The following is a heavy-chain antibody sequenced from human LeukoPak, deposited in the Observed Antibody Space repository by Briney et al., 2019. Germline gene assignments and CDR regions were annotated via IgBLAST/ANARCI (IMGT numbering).Heavy chain of an antibody. J-gene: IGHJ4*02. CDR3: AKDPSSTSCYVPFFYYFDY. CDR1: GFTFNSYG. V-gene: IGHV3-30*18. D-gene: IGHD2-2*01. Sequence: GGSLRLSCAASGFTFNSYGMHWVRQAPGKGLEWVAVISYDGSNKYYADSVKGRFTISRDNSKNTLYLQMNSLRAEDTAVYYCAKDPSSTSCYVPFFYYFDYWGQGTLVTVSS. CDR2: ISYDGSNK.